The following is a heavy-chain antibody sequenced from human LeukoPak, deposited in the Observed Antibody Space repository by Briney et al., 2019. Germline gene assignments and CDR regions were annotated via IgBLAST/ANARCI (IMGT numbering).Heavy chain of an antibody. CDR3: ATIPSTELNAY. J-gene: IGHJ4*02. D-gene: IGHD2-21*01. CDR2: ISSSSSYI. Sequence: PGGSLRLSCAASGFTFSSYSMNWVRQAPGKGQEWLSSISSSSSYIYYADSVRGRFTISRDNAKNSLYLQMNSLRADDTAVYFCATIPSTELNAYWGQGTLVTVSA. CDR1: GFTFSSYS. V-gene: IGHV3-21*01.